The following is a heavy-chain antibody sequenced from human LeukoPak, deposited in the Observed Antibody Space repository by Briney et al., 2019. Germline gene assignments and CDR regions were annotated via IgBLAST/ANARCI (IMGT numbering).Heavy chain of an antibody. CDR1: GGSISSSSYY. V-gene: IGHV4-39*01. CDR2: IYYSGST. J-gene: IGHJ6*02. Sequence: TSETLSLTCTVSGGSISSSSYYWGWIRQPPGKGLEWIGSIYYSGSTYYNPSLKSRVTISVDTSKNQFSLKLSSVTAADTAVYDCARLGNVWFGELSYGMDVWGQGTTVTVSS. CDR3: ARLGNVWFGELSYGMDV. D-gene: IGHD3-10*01.